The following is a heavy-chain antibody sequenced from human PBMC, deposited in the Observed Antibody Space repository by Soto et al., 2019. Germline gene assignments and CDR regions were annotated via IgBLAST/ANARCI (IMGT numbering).Heavy chain of an antibody. D-gene: IGHD1-26*01. J-gene: IGHJ5*02. CDR3: ARDASGGYNWFDP. Sequence: SETLSLTWTVSGGSISSYHWSWIRQPPGKGLEWIGNIYYSGSTNYNPSLKSRVTISVDTSKNQFSLKLNSVTAADTAVYYCARDASGGYNWFDPWGQGTQVTVSS. CDR1: GGSISSYH. CDR2: IYYSGST. V-gene: IGHV4-59*01.